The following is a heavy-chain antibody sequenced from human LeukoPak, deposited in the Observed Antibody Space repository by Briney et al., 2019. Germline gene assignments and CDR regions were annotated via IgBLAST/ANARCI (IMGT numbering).Heavy chain of an antibody. D-gene: IGHD3-9*01. CDR1: GGTFSSYA. J-gene: IGHJ4*02. Sequence: ASVKVSCKASGGTFSSYAISWVGQAPGQGLEWRGGIIPIFGTANYAQKFQGRVTITADKSTSTAYMELSSLRSEDTAVYYCARLPSLTGPFDYWGQGTLVTVSS. CDR3: ARLPSLTGPFDY. V-gene: IGHV1-69*06. CDR2: IIPIFGTA.